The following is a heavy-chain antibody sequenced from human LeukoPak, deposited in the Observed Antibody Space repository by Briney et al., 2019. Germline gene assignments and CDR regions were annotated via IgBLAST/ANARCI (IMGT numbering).Heavy chain of an antibody. CDR2: IWYDGSNK. CDR3: ARDGCSSTSCYNYFDY. J-gene: IGHJ4*02. D-gene: IGHD2-2*02. CDR1: GFTFSSYG. Sequence: PGRSLRLSCAASGFTFSSYGMHWVRQAPGKGLEWVAVIWYDGSNKYYADSVKGRFTISRDNSKNTLYLQMNSLRAEDTAVYYCARDGCSSTSCYNYFDYWAQGTLVTVSS. V-gene: IGHV3-33*01.